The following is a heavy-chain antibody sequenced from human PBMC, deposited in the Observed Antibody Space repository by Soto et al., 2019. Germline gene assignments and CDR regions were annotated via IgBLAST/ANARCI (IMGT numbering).Heavy chain of an antibody. CDR2: IIPIFGTA. V-gene: IGHV1-69*13. CDR1: GGTFSSYA. Sequence: GASVKVSCKASGGTFSSYAISWVRQAPGQGLEWMGGIIPIFGTANYAQKFQGRVTITADESTSTAYMELSSLRSEDTAVYYCARDKLSLRPVHIPTFDYWGQGTLVTVSS. D-gene: IGHD5-12*01. J-gene: IGHJ4*02. CDR3: ARDKLSLRPVHIPTFDY.